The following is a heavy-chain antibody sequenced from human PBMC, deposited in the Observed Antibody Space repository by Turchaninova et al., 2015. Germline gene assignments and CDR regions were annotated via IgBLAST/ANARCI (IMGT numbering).Heavy chain of an antibody. V-gene: IGHV4-59*11. CDR2: IHYSGST. Sequence: QVQLQESGPGLVKPSETLSLLCTCSGDSISSPYWSGIRQSPGKGVEWIGYIHYSGSTNYNPSLKSRVTMSLDTAKNQFSLKVGYVTAADTAVYYCARGRLSPTIFGFWFDPWGPGTLVTVSS. D-gene: IGHD3-3*01. CDR1: GDSISSPY. J-gene: IGHJ5*02. CDR3: ARGRLSPTIFGFWFDP.